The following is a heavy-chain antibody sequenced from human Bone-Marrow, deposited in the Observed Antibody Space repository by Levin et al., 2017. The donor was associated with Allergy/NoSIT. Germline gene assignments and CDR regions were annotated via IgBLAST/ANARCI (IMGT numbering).Heavy chain of an antibody. CDR2: VSGSGEQT. CDR3: AKGGVAAPPFY. Sequence: GGSLRLSCAASKFIFKNYAMAWLRQAPGQGLEWVSAVSGSGEQTYHADSVRGRFTISRDNSKDTLFLQMNNLRAEDTAVYFCAKGGVAAPPFYWGQGTLVTVSS. CDR1: KFIFKNYA. V-gene: IGHV3-23*01. D-gene: IGHD3-10*01. J-gene: IGHJ4*02.